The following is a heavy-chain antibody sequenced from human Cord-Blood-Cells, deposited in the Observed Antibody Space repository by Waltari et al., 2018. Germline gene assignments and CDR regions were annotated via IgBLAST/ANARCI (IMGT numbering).Heavy chain of an antibody. J-gene: IGHJ6*03. D-gene: IGHD3-3*01. CDR1: GGTFSSYA. CDR3: ASTYYDFWSGYWNYYMDV. Sequence: QVQLVQSGAEVKKPGSSVKVSCKASGGTFSSYAISWVRQAPGQGLEWMGGIIPIFGTANYAQKCQGRVTITADESTSTAYMELSSLRSEDTAVYYCASTYYDFWSGYWNYYMDVWGKGTTVTVSS. V-gene: IGHV1-69*01. CDR2: IIPIFGTA.